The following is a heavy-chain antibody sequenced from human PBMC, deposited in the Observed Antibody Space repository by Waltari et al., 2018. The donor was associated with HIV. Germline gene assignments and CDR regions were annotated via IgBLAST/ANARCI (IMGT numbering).Heavy chain of an antibody. Sequence: QVQLQESGPGLVKPSGTLSLTCAVSGGSISSSNWWSWVRQPPGKGLEWIGEIYHSGTTNYNPSLKVLFTIQVDKSKTQFSRKLGSGTAADTAVYYWARGVWGYYDSSGYYYVDYWGQGTLVTVSS. D-gene: IGHD3-22*01. CDR1: GGSISSSNW. CDR2: IYHSGTT. V-gene: IGHV4-4*02. J-gene: IGHJ4*02. CDR3: ARGVWGYYDSSGYYYVDY.